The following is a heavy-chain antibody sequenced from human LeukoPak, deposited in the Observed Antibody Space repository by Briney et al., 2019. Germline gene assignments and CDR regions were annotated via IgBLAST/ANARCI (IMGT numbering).Heavy chain of an antibody. J-gene: IGHJ6*04. CDR1: GFTFSSYE. V-gene: IGHV3-48*03. CDR2: ISSSGSTI. D-gene: IGHD3-10*02. Sequence: QPGGSLRLSCAASGFTFSSYEMNWVRQAPGRGVEWVSYISSSGSTIYYADSVKGRFTISRDNAKNSLYLQMNSLRAADTAVYYCAELGITMVGGVWGKGTTVTISS. CDR3: AELGITMVGGV.